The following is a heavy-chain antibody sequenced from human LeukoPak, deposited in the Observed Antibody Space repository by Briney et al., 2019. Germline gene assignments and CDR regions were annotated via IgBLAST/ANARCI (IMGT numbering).Heavy chain of an antibody. CDR1: GYTFSNHY. Sequence: ASVKVSCKASGYTFSNHYLHWVRQAPGQGLEWMGVISPSGDSTTYAQKFQGRVTMTRDTSTNIVYMELSSLRSEDTAVYYCARGVGYCSGGNCYGVGSSDYWGQGTLVTVSS. V-gene: IGHV1-46*01. J-gene: IGHJ4*02. D-gene: IGHD2-15*01. CDR3: ARGVGYCSGGNCYGVGSSDY. CDR2: ISPSGDST.